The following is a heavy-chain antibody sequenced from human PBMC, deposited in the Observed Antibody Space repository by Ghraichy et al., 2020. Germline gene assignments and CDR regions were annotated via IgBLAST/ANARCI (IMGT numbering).Heavy chain of an antibody. CDR2: IDGSGTTI. J-gene: IGHJ4*02. D-gene: IGHD2-21*02. CDR1: GFSFSKYE. CDR3: ARGDGYCSLFYFDY. Sequence: GSLRLSCAASGFSFSKYEMVWVRQAPGKGLEWLSYIDGSGTTIFYADSVKGRFTISRDNTKKSVYLQMSSLRPEDAAIYYCARGDGYCSLFYFDYWGQGSLVSVSS. V-gene: IGHV3-48*03.